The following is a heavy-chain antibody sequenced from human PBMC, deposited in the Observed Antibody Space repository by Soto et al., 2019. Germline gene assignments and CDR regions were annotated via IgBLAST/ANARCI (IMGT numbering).Heavy chain of an antibody. CDR3: AKDKRGYYGSGSFDY. V-gene: IGHV3-30*18. CDR2: ISYDGSNK. D-gene: IGHD3-10*01. CDR1: GFTFSSYG. Sequence: GGSLRLSCAASGFTFSSYGMHWVRQXPGKGLEWVAVISYDGSNKYYADSVKGRFTISRDNSKNTLYLQMNSLRAEDTAVYYCAKDKRGYYGSGSFDYWGQGTLVTVSS. J-gene: IGHJ4*02.